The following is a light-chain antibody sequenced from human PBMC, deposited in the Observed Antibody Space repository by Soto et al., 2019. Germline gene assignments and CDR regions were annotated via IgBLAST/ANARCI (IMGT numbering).Light chain of an antibody. CDR2: KVS. CDR1: PTLVYIDGSTY. Sequence: SLPVRRSHPPSPSCPAGPTLVYIDGSTYLNWFQQRPGQSPRRLIYKVSNRDSGVPDRFSGSGSGSYFTLKISSVEAEDVGVFYCMQSSHWPWMFGQGTK. CDR3: MQSSHWPWM. J-gene: IGKJ1*01. V-gene: IGKV2-30*01.